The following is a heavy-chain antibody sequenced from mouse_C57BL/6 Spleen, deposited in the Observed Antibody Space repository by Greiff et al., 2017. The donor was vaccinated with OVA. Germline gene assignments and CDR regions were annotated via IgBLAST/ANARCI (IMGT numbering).Heavy chain of an antibody. D-gene: IGHD1-1*01. CDR2: IYPGNSDT. Sequence: VQLQQSGTVLARPGASVKMSCKTSGYTFTSYWMHWVKQRPGQGLEWIGAIYPGNSDTSYNQKFKGKAKLTAVTSTSTAYMELSSLTNEDSAVYYCTSRNYGSWFAYWGKGTLVTVSA. J-gene: IGHJ3*01. CDR3: TSRNYGSWFAY. CDR1: GYTFTSYW. V-gene: IGHV1-5*01.